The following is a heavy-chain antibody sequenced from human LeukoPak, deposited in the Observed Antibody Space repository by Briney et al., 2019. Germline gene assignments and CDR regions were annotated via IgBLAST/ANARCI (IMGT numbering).Heavy chain of an antibody. CDR1: GFIFSDYS. Sequence: PGGSLRLSCVASGFIFSDYSMDWVRQAQGKGLEWVSSISSSSAYIFYSDSVKGRFTISRDNAQSSLYLQMNSLRAGDTAVYYCARQAVARPFDLWGQGTMVAVSS. CDR3: ARQAVARPFDL. J-gene: IGHJ3*01. CDR2: ISSSSAYI. V-gene: IGHV3-21*06.